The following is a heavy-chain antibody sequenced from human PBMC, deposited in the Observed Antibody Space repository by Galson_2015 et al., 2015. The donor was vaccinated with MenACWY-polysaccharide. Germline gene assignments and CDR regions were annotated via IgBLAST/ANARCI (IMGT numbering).Heavy chain of an antibody. V-gene: IGHV3-33*08. J-gene: IGHJ6*02. D-gene: IGHD3-9*01. Sequence: SLRLSCATSGFSFSDYYMSWIRQAPGKGLEWVAVIWYDGSNKYYADSVKGRFTISRDNSKNTLYLQMNSLRAEDTAVYYCARDLGYDILTGYYQYGMDVWGQGTTVTVSS. CDR1: GFSFSDYY. CDR3: ARDLGYDILTGYYQYGMDV. CDR2: IWYDGSNK.